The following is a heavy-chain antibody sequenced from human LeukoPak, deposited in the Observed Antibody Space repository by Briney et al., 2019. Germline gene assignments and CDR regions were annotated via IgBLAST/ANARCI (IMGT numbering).Heavy chain of an antibody. D-gene: IGHD2-15*01. J-gene: IGHJ4*02. CDR1: GFTFSSYA. V-gene: IGHV3-23*01. CDR2: ISGSGGST. Sequence: GGSLRLSCAASGFTFSSYAMSWVRQAPGKGLERVSAISGSGGSTYYADSVKGRFTISRDNAKNSLYLQMNSLRAEDTAVYYCARAYCSGGSCYWGQGTLVTVSS. CDR3: ARAYCSGGSCY.